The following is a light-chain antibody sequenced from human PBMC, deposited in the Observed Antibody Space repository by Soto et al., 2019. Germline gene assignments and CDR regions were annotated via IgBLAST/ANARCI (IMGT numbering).Light chain of an antibody. CDR1: QGISTS. J-gene: IGKJ4*01. CDR3: QQTNSFPLT. Sequence: DIQMTQCPSSVSASVGDGVTITCRASQGISTSLGWYQQKPGKAPKLLIYAASSLQSGVPSRFSGTESGTDFTLTISSLQPEDFATYSCQQTNSFPLTFGGGTKV. V-gene: IGKV1D-12*01. CDR2: AAS.